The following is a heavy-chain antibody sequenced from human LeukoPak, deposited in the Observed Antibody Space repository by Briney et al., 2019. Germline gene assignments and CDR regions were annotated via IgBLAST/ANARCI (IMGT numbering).Heavy chain of an antibody. CDR3: ARGPDFGDRLDYFDY. V-gene: IGHV3-7*01. J-gene: IGHJ4*02. CDR2: IKQDASQ. CDR1: GFTFSRRW. D-gene: IGHD4-17*01. Sequence: PRGSLRLSCAASGFTFSRRWMGWVRQAPGKGLEWVANIKQDASQYYVDSVRGRFIISRDNAKNSLSLQMNSLRLEDTAVYYCARGPDFGDRLDYFDYWGQGTLVTVSS.